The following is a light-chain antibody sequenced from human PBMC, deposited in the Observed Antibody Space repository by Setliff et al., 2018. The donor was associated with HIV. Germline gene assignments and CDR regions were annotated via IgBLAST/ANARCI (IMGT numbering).Light chain of an antibody. CDR3: SASRPSATGVV. J-gene: IGLJ1*01. CDR2: QDF. CDR1: NSDIGGYNY. V-gene: IGLV2-14*01. Sequence: LTQPASVSGSPGQSITIPCTGTNSDIGGYNYVSWYQQLPGKPPKLIIFQDFNRPSGVSNRSSGSKSGITASLTISGLQDEDEADYYCSASRPSATGVVFGTATKVNVL.